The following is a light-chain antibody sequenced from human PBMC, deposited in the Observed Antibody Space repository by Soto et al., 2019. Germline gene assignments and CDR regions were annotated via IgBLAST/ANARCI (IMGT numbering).Light chain of an antibody. J-gene: IGLJ1*01. CDR2: DVS. CDR3: YSYAGSSSYV. Sequence: QSALTQPRSVSGSPGQSVTISCTGTSSDVGGYNYVSWYQQHPGKAPKLMIYDVSKRPSGVPDRFSGSKSGNTASLTISGLQAEDEADYYCYSYAGSSSYVFGTGTKVTVL. V-gene: IGLV2-11*01. CDR1: SSDVGGYNY.